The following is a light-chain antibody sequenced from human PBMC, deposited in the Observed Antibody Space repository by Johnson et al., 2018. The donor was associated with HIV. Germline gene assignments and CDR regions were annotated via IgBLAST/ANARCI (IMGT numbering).Light chain of an antibody. Sequence: QSVLTQPPSVSAAPGHKVTISCSEINSNIGNNFVSWYQQLPRTAPKLLIYENNRRPSGIPDRFSGSRYGTSATLGITGLQTGDEADYFCGTWDDSLSAYVVGTGTQITFL. CDR3: GTWDDSLSAYV. V-gene: IGLV1-51*02. CDR2: ENN. J-gene: IGLJ1*01. CDR1: NSNIGNNF.